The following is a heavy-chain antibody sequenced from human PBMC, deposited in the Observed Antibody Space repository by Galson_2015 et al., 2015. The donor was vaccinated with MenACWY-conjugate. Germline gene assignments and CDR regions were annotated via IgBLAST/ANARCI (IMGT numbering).Heavy chain of an antibody. J-gene: IGHJ6*02. D-gene: IGHD3-3*02. CDR2: ISGSGRST. V-gene: IGHV3-23*01. CDR3: AKDIRGRQDLHYYGMDV. Sequence: SLRLSCAASGFTFSSYALSWVRQAPGKGLEWVSTISGSGRSTYFADSVKGRFTLSRDNSKNTLYLQMNSLRAEDTAVYYCAKDIRGRQDLHYYGMDVWGQGTTVTVSS. CDR1: GFTFSSYA.